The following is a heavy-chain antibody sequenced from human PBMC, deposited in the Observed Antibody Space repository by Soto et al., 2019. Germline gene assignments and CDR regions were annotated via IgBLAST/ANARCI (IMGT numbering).Heavy chain of an antibody. CDR3: ARDTVTTGLIDY. CDR1: GGSISSGDYY. Sequence: SETLSLTCTVSGGSISSGDYYWSWIRQPPGKGLEWIGYIYYSGSTYYNPSLKSRVTISVDTSKNQFSLKLSSVPAADPAVYYCARDTVTTGLIDYWGQGTLVAVSS. D-gene: IGHD4-4*01. J-gene: IGHJ4*02. CDR2: IYYSGST. V-gene: IGHV4-30-4*01.